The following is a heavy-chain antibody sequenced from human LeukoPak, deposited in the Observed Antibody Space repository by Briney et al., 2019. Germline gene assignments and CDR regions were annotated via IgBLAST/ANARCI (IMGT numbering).Heavy chain of an antibody. CDR1: GGTFSSYA. V-gene: IGHV1-69*06. Sequence: SVKVSCKASGGTFSSYAISWVRQAPGQGLEWMGGIIPIFGTANYAQKFQGRVTITADKSTSTAYMELSRLRSDDTAVYYCARAGVWDYSDSSGYHNGAFDIWGQGTMVTVSS. J-gene: IGHJ3*02. D-gene: IGHD3-22*01. CDR2: IIPIFGTA. CDR3: ARAGVWDYSDSSGYHNGAFDI.